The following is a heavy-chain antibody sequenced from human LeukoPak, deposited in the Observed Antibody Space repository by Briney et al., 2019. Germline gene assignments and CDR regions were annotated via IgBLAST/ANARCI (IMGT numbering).Heavy chain of an antibody. J-gene: IGHJ6*02. CDR2: ISYDGSNK. V-gene: IGHV3-30*18. Sequence: GGSLRLSCAASGLSFSSYDMHWVRQAPGKGREWVTVISYDGSNKYYADYVKGRFTISRNNSKNTLYLQMNSLRAEDTAVYYCAKDQSGVIPAGYYGMDVWGQGTTVTVSS. D-gene: IGHD2-2*01. CDR3: AKDQSGVIPAGYYGMDV. CDR1: GLSFSSYD.